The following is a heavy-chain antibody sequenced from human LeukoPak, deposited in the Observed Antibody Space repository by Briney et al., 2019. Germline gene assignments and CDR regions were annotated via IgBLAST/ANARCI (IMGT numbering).Heavy chain of an antibody. CDR3: AKDQLNRFCSGGSCSIAHDY. CDR1: GFTFSTSW. CDR2: FSPSGGGT. V-gene: IGHV3-23*01. J-gene: IGHJ4*02. Sequence: GGSQRLSCEGSGFTFSTSWMHWVRQAPGKGLVWVSAFSPSGGGTYYADSVKGRFTISRDNSKNTVFLQMNSLRAEDTAVYYCAKDQLNRFCSGGSCSIAHDYWGQGTLVTVSS. D-gene: IGHD2-15*01.